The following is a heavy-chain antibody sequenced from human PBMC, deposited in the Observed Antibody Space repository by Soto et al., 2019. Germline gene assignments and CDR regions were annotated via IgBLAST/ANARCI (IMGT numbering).Heavy chain of an antibody. Sequence: TSETLSLTCTVSGDSINSYYWNWIRQPPGKGLEWIGYINYSGNTKYNPSLKSRVTISIDMSKNQFSLKLSSVTAADTAVYYCARERGFSSGWYSLAYWGQGTLVTVSS. J-gene: IGHJ4*02. CDR3: ARERGFSSGWYSLAY. CDR1: GDSINSYY. D-gene: IGHD6-19*01. V-gene: IGHV4-59*01. CDR2: INYSGNT.